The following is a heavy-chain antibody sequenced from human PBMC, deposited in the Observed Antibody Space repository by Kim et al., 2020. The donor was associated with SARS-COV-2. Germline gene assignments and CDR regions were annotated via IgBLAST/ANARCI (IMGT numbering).Heavy chain of an antibody. D-gene: IGHD3-3*02. J-gene: IGHJ4*02. V-gene: IGHV4-39*01. Sequence: YYNPSLKGRVTISVDRSKNQFSLNLRSMTAADTAVYYCARQSFRRDSSDFWGQGTQVTVSS. CDR3: ARQSFRRDSSDF.